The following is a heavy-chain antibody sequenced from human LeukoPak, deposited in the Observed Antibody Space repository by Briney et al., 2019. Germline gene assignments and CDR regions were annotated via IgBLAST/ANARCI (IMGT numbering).Heavy chain of an antibody. CDR3: ATTNGHDSSGYYFN. CDR2: IIPIFGTA. Sequence: SVKVSCKASGGTFSSYAISWVRQAPGQGLEWMGGIIPIFGTANYAQKFQGRVTITADESTSTAYMELSSLRSGDTAVYYCATTNGHDSSGYYFNWGQGTLVTVSS. D-gene: IGHD3-22*01. CDR1: GGTFSSYA. V-gene: IGHV1-69*13. J-gene: IGHJ4*02.